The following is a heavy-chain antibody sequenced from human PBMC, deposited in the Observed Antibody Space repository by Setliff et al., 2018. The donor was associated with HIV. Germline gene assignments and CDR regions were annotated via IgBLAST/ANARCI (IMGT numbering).Heavy chain of an antibody. CDR3: ARDNWGYDWYFDL. J-gene: IGHJ2*01. D-gene: IGHD7-27*01. V-gene: IGHV3-11*05. CDR2: ITTDSRQT. Sequence: AGGSLRLSCEGSGFDFSDYYMSWIRQAPGKGLEWVSYITTDSRQTYYADFVKGRFTISRDDAKNSLYLQMDSLGVEDTALYYCARDNWGYDWYFDLWGRGTLVTVSS. CDR1: GFDFSDYY.